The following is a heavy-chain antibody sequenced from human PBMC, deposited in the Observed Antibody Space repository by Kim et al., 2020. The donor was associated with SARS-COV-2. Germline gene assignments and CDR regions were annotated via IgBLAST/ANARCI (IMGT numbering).Heavy chain of an antibody. CDR1: GFTFSSYG. V-gene: IGHV3-33*06. CDR3: AKDWESRYSGYDFPYYYYYGMDV. CDR2: IWYDGSNK. D-gene: IGHD5-12*01. Sequence: GGSLRLSCAASGFTFSSYGMHWVRQAPGKGLEWVAVIWYDGSNKYYADSVKGRFTISRDNSKNTLYLQMNSLRAEDTAVYYCAKDWESRYSGYDFPYYYYYGMDVWGQGTTVTVSS. J-gene: IGHJ6*02.